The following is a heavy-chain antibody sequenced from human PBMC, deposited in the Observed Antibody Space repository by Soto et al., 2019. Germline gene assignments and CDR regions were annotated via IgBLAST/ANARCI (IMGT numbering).Heavy chain of an antibody. D-gene: IGHD2-2*01. CDR3: ARRDIVVVPAALVV. CDR1: GGSISSSNW. CDR2: IYHSGST. J-gene: IGHJ6*02. Sequence: PSETLSLTCAVSGGSISSSNWWCWVRQPPGKGLELIGEIYHSGSTNYNPSLKSRVTISVDKSKNQFSLKLSSVTAADTAVYYCARRDIVVVPAALVVWGQGTTVTVSS. V-gene: IGHV4-4*02.